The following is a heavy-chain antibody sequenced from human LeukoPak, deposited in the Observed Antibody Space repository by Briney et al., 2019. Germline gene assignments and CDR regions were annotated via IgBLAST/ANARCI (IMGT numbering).Heavy chain of an antibody. CDR1: GFTFSSYG. Sequence: AGGSLRLSCAASGFTFSSYGMHWVRQAPGKGLEWVSAISGSGGSTYYADSVKGRFTISRDNSKNTLYLQMNSLRAEDTAVYYCAKDTSSRKPNWFDPWGQGTLVTVSS. D-gene: IGHD2-2*01. V-gene: IGHV3-23*01. CDR3: AKDTSSRKPNWFDP. J-gene: IGHJ5*02. CDR2: ISGSGGST.